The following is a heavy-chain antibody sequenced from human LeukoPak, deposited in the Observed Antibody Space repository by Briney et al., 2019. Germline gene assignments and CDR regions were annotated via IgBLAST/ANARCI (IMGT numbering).Heavy chain of an antibody. CDR2: ISGSGGST. Sequence: GGSLRLSCAASGFTFSSYAMSWVRQAPGKGLEWVSAISGSGGSTYYADSVKGRFTISRDNSKNTLYLQMNSLRAEDTAVYYCASTKATSYYDSSGYHSYFYYGMDVWGQGATVTVSS. J-gene: IGHJ6*02. D-gene: IGHD3-22*01. CDR3: ASTKATSYYDSSGYHSYFYYGMDV. V-gene: IGHV3-23*01. CDR1: GFTFSSYA.